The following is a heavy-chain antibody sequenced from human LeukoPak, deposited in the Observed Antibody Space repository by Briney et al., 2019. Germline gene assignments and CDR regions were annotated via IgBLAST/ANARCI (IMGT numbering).Heavy chain of an antibody. V-gene: IGHV4-39*01. CDR2: IYYSGST. CDR1: GGSISSSCYY. J-gene: IGHJ4*02. D-gene: IGHD1-26*01. Sequence: SETLSLTCTVSGGSISSSCYYWSWIRQPPGKGLEWIGTIYYSGSTYYNPSLKSRVTISVDTSKNQFSLKLSSVTAADTAVYYCARQGSGNYLSPVNYWGQGTLVTVSS. CDR3: ARQGSGNYLSPVNY.